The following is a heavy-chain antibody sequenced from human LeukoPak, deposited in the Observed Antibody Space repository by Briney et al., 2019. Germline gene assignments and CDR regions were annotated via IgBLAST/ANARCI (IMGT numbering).Heavy chain of an antibody. CDR2: ISTSSTTI. D-gene: IGHD1-14*01. Sequence: GGSLRLACAASGFTFKHDSMNWVRQTPGKGLEWVSYISTSSTTIYYSDSVKGRFTISRDDAENSLFLQINSLRDEDTAIYYCARDKGPEGTTWYYFDYWGQGTQVTVSS. CDR3: ARDKGPEGTTWYYFDY. J-gene: IGHJ4*02. V-gene: IGHV3-48*02. CDR1: GFTFKHDS.